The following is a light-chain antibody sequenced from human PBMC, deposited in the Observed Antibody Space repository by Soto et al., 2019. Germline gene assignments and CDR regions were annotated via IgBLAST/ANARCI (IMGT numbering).Light chain of an antibody. V-gene: IGKV3-20*01. CDR3: QQYCSSSLT. CDR2: GAS. CDR1: QSVSSSY. J-gene: IGKJ4*01. Sequence: EIVLTESPGTLSLSPGERATLSCRASQSVSSSYLAWYQQKPGQAPRLLIYGASSRATGIPDRFSGSGSGTDFTLTISRLEPEDFAVYYFQQYCSSSLT.